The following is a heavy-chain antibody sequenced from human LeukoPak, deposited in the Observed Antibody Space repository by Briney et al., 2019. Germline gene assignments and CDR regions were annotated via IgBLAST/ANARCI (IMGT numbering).Heavy chain of an antibody. D-gene: IGHD6-13*01. CDR3: ARYTVTIIAAAANDAFDI. J-gene: IGHJ3*02. V-gene: IGHV3-21*01. Sequence: GGSLRLSCAASGFTFSSYSMNWVRQAPGKGLEWVSSISSSSSYIYYADSVKGRFTISRDNAKNSLYLQMNSLRAEDTAVYYCARYTVTIIAAAANDAFDIWGQGTMVTVSS. CDR2: ISSSSSYI. CDR1: GFTFSSYS.